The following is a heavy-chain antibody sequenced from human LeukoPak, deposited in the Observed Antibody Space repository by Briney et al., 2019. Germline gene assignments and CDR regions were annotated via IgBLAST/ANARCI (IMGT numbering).Heavy chain of an antibody. Sequence: GGSLRLSCAASGFTFSTYGMHWVRPAPGKGLEWVAVIRYDGSNKNYGDSVKGRLTISRDNSKNTLNLQMNSLRAEDTAVYYCARNSVGFDGMDVWGQGTTVTVSS. CDR1: GFTFSTYG. CDR3: ARNSVGFDGMDV. V-gene: IGHV3-33*01. CDR2: IRYDGSNK. J-gene: IGHJ6*02. D-gene: IGHD4-23*01.